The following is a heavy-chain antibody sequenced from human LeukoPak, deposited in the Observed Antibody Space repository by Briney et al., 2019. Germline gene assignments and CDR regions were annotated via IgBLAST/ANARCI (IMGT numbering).Heavy chain of an antibody. CDR3: ARSYGYVDY. V-gene: IGHV4-59*11. D-gene: IGHD3-10*01. Sequence: SETLSLTCNVSGGSISSHYWSWIRQPPGEGLEWIGHIYYSGSTNYNPPLKSRVTISIDTSKNQFSLKLSSVTAADTAVYYCARSYGYVDYWGQGTLVTVPS. J-gene: IGHJ4*02. CDR1: GGSISSHY. CDR2: IYYSGST.